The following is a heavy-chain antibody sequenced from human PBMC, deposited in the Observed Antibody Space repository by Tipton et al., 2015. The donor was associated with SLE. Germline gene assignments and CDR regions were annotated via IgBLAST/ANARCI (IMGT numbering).Heavy chain of an antibody. CDR2: ISHDGSNK. Sequence: SLRLSCAASGFTFSSYVMHWVRQTPGKGLEWVAVISHDGSNKYYADSVKGRFTISRDNSKNTLYLQMNSLRAEDTAVYYCAGWVGYCSGGTCFYWGQGTLVTVSS. CDR3: AGWVGYCSGGTCFY. D-gene: IGHD2-15*01. V-gene: IGHV3-30*04. J-gene: IGHJ4*02. CDR1: GFTFSSYV.